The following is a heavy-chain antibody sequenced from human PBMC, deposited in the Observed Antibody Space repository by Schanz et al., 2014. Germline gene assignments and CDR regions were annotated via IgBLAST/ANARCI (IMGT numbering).Heavy chain of an antibody. J-gene: IGHJ4*02. CDR1: GFIFSSYN. V-gene: IGHV3-21*01. Sequence: EVQLVESGGGLVKPGGSLRLSCVASGFIFSSYNMNWVRQSPGKGLEWVSFLSSDSRHVYYVESAKGRFTISRDNAKNTLYLQMNSLRAEDTAVYYCVRDTDYHFDYWGQGTLVTVSS. D-gene: IGHD4-17*01. CDR2: LSSDSRHV. CDR3: VRDTDYHFDY.